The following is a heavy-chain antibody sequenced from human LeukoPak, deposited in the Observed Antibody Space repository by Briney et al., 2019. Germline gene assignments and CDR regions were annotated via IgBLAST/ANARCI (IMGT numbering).Heavy chain of an antibody. Sequence: GGSLRLSCAASGFTFRSYGMHWVRQAPGKGLEWVAVISYDGSNKYYADSVKGRLTISRDNSKNTLYLQMNSLRAEDTAVYYCARGGRGGGDTIDYWGQGTLVTVSS. CDR1: GFTFRSYG. D-gene: IGHD2-21*01. CDR3: ARGGRGGGDTIDY. J-gene: IGHJ4*02. V-gene: IGHV3-30*03. CDR2: ISYDGSNK.